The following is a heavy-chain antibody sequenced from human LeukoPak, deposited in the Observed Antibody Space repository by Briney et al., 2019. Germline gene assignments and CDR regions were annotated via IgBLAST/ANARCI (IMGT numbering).Heavy chain of an antibody. CDR3: ARVEAAYYGSVY. D-gene: IGHD3-10*01. CDR1: GSMYNYY. J-gene: IGHJ4*02. Sequence: SETLSLTCTVSGSMYNYYWSWIRQPPGKGLEWIGYIYYSGSTNYNPSLKSRVTISVDTSKNQFSLKLSSVTAADTAVYYCARVEAAYYGSVYWGQGTLVTVSS. V-gene: IGHV4-59*08. CDR2: IYYSGST.